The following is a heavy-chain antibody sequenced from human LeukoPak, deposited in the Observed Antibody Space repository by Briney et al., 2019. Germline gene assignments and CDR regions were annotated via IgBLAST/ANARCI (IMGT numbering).Heavy chain of an antibody. CDR1: GGTFRCYA. V-gene: IGHV1-69*05. CDR3: ARARLLWYFDP. J-gene: IGHJ5*02. Sequence: GASVKGSCKASGGTFRCYAISWVRQAPGQGLEWMGGIIPIFGTANYAQKFQGRVTITTDESTSTAYMELSSLRSEDTAVYYCARARLLWYFDPWGQGTLVTVSS. D-gene: IGHD3-10*01. CDR2: IIPIFGTA.